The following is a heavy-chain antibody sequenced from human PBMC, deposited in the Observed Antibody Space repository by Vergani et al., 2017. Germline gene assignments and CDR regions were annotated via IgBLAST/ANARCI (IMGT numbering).Heavy chain of an antibody. CDR2: IYYSGST. CDR1: GGSFSGYY. CDR3: ARGGGYYYEFDY. J-gene: IGHJ4*02. Sequence: QVQLQQWGAGLLKPSETLSLTCAVYGGSFSGYYWSWIRQPPGKGLEWIGYIYYSGSTNYNPSLKSRVTISVDTSKNQFSLKLSSVTAADTAVYYCARGGGYYYEFDYWGQGTLVTVSS. V-gene: IGHV4-34*11. D-gene: IGHD3-22*01.